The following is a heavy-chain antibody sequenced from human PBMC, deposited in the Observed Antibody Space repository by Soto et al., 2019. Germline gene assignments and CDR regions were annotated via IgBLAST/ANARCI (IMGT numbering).Heavy chain of an antibody. Sequence: EVQLVESGGGLVKPGGSLRLSCAASGFTFSSYTMNWVRQAPGKGLEWVSSISSRSSYIYYADSVKGRFTISRDNAKNSLYLQMNSLRAEDTAVYYCVDTAMKNQWDQGTLVTVSS. CDR2: ISSRSSYI. CDR1: GFTFSSYT. J-gene: IGHJ4*02. V-gene: IGHV3-21*01. CDR3: VDTAMKNQ. D-gene: IGHD5-18*01.